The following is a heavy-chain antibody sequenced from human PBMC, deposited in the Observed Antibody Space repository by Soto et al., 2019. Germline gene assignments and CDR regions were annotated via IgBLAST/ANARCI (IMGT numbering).Heavy chain of an antibody. CDR2: IYFGGTT. Sequence: QVQLQKSGPGLVKPSETLSLTCSVSGASISSNYWSWVRQPPGKGLEWIGYIYFGGTTQSNPTLKRRAIISLAPSKNQCSLNLSSVTAADTAVYYCATRTFGSNAFFDTWGKGALVTVSS. CDR3: ATRTFGSNAFFDT. D-gene: IGHD3-10*01. V-gene: IGHV4-59*08. J-gene: IGHJ4*02. CDR1: GASISSNY.